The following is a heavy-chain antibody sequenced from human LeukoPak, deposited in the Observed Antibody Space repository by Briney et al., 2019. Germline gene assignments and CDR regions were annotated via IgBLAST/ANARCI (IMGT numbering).Heavy chain of an antibody. CDR2: TTSTGTVT. V-gene: IGHV3-23*01. J-gene: IGHJ4*02. CDR1: VLTFRNCD. Sequence: GGSLRLSYADSVLTFRNCDMLWVRQAPGKGLEWISSTTSTGTVTFYADSVRGRFTISRDNPKDTLYLQMNSLRAEDTAVYYCAKERCSHGCDGYDSWGQGTLVVVSS. CDR3: AKERCSHGCDGYDS. D-gene: IGHD5-18*01.